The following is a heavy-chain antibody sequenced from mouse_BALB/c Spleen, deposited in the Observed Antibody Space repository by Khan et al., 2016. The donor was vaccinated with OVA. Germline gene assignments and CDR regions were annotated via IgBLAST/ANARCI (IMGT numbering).Heavy chain of an antibody. CDR3: AGTAVNYRGCLDV. J-gene: IGHJ1*01. CDR2: ISSGSSTI. Sequence: DVQLVESGGGLVQPGGSRKLSCAASGFTFSSFGMHWVRQAPKKGLEWVGYISSGSSTIYYVDTVKGRFTISRDSPKNTMSLQMTSLRSEDTTRYYCAGTAVNYRGCLDVWGEGTTVTVSS. D-gene: IGHD2-1*01. V-gene: IGHV5-17*02. CDR1: GFTFSSFG.